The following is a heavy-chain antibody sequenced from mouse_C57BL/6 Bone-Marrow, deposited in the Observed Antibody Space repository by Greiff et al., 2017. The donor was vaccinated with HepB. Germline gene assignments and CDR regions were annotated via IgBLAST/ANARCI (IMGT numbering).Heavy chain of an antibody. D-gene: IGHD2-5*01. J-gene: IGHJ3*01. Sequence: EVQVVESGGGLVQSGRSLRLSCATSGFTFSDFYMEWVRQAPGKGLEWIAASRNKANDYTTEYSASVKGRFIVSRDTSQSILYLQMNALRAEDTAIYYCARDAGSNYPFAYWGQGTLVTVSA. CDR3: ARDAGSNYPFAY. CDR2: SRNKANDYTT. CDR1: GFTFSDFY. V-gene: IGHV7-1*01.